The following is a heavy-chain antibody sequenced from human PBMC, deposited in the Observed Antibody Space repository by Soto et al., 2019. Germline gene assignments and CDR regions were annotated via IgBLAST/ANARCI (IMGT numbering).Heavy chain of an antibody. CDR2: IYYTGST. CDR3: ARDQYDFRSGSYYYAMEV. CDR1: GGSVSSESHY. J-gene: IGHJ6*02. D-gene: IGHD3-3*01. V-gene: IGHV4-61*01. Sequence: QVQLQESGPGLVKPSETLSLTCTVSGGSVSSESHYWSWIRQTPGKGLEWIGYIYYTGSTNYNPSLKGRLTMSVDTSRDQVSLRLRSVTSAATAAYYCARDQYDFRSGSYYYAMEVWGQGTKVTVSS.